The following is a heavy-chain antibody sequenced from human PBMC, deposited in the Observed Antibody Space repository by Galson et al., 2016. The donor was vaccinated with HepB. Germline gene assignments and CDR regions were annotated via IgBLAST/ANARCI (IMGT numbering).Heavy chain of an antibody. J-gene: IGHJ4*02. V-gene: IGHV3-53*01. D-gene: IGHD2-15*01. Sequence: SLRLSCAASGISVSNNDMSWVRQDPGKGLEWLSVIYSVGSTNYADSVKGRFTISRDNSKNTVYLQMNSLRAEDTAVYYCSRGIVAAVWSQGTLVTVSS. CDR2: IYSVGST. CDR1: GISVSNND. CDR3: SRGIVAAV.